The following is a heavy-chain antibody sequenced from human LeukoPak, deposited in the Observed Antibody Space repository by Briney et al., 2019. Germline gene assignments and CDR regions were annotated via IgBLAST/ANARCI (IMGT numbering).Heavy chain of an antibody. CDR3: ARDYRATVVSSGPDH. CDR1: GFSFSSYA. CDR2: MSFDGNYK. D-gene: IGHD4-23*01. Sequence: PGGSLRLSCEASGFSFSSYAIHWVRQAPGRGLEWVAFMSFDGNYKYYADSVTGRFTISRDNSKSTLYLQMNSLRVEVTAMYYCARDYRATVVSSGPDHWGQGALVTVSS. J-gene: IGHJ4*02. V-gene: IGHV3-30*04.